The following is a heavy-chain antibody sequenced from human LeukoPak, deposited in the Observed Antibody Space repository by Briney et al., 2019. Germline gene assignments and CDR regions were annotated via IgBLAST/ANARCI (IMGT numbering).Heavy chain of an antibody. V-gene: IGHV3-53*01. Sequence: GGSLRLSCAASGFTVSSNYMSWVRQAPGKGLEWVSVTYSGGSTYYADSVKGRFTISRDNSKNTLYLQMNSLRAEDTAVYYCAVYNFWSGSYFDYWGQGTLVTVSS. CDR1: GFTVSSNY. D-gene: IGHD3-3*01. J-gene: IGHJ4*02. CDR2: TYSGGST. CDR3: AVYNFWSGSYFDY.